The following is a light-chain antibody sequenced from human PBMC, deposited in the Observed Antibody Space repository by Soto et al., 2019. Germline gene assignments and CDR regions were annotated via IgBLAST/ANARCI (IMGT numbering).Light chain of an antibody. V-gene: IGLV2-11*01. CDR3: CSYAGSSTYV. CDR1: TSDVRGSYY. J-gene: IGLJ1*01. CDR2: DVS. Sequence: QSALTQPPSASGSPGQSVTISCTGTTSDVRGSYYVSWYQQDPGKAPKLIIYDVSKWPSGIPDRFSGSKSGNTASLTISGLQAEDEADYYCCSYAGSSTYVFGTGTKLTVL.